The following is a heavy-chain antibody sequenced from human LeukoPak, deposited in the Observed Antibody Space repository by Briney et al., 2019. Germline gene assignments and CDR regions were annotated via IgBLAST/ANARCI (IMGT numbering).Heavy chain of an antibody. CDR1: GFTFNSYA. V-gene: IGHV3-23*01. Sequence: GGSLRLSCAASGFTFNSYAMSWVRQAPGKGLEWVSAISGSGDYTYYADSVKGRVTISRDNSKNTLYLQMSSLRAEDTAVYYCVRDSVLLWFGDLPYYFDIWGQGTLVTVSS. J-gene: IGHJ4*02. D-gene: IGHD3-10*01. CDR3: VRDSVLLWFGDLPYYFDI. CDR2: ISGSGDYT.